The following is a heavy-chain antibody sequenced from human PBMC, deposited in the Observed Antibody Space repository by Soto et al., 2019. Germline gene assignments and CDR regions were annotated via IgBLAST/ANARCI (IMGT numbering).Heavy chain of an antibody. CDR1: GYRFTSYW. J-gene: IGHJ4*02. CDR2: IYPGDSDV. Sequence: GESLKISCQGSGYRFTSYWIAWVRQMPGRGLEWVGIIYPGDSDVKYSPSFQGQVTISADRSNSTAYLQWGSLKASDTAMYFCAGHFDSSGYYPDYWGQGTQVT. D-gene: IGHD3-22*01. CDR3: AGHFDSSGYYPDY. V-gene: IGHV5-51*01.